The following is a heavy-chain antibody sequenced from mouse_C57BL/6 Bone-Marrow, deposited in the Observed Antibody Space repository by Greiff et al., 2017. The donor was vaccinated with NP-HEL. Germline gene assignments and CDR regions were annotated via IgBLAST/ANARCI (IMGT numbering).Heavy chain of an antibody. D-gene: IGHD3-1*01. CDR1: GYAFTSYW. CDR2: IYPGSGST. Sequence: QVQLQQPGAELVKPGASVKMSCKASGYAFTSYWITWVKQRPGQGLEWIGDIYPGSGSTNYNEKFKSKATLTVDTSSSTAYMQLSSLTSEDAAVYYCARQLPHFDYWGQGTTLTVSS. J-gene: IGHJ2*01. V-gene: IGHV1-55*01. CDR3: ARQLPHFDY.